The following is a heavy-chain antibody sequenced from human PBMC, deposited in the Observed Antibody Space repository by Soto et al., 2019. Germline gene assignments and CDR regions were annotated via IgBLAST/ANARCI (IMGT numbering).Heavy chain of an antibody. CDR2: INAGNGNT. Sequence: GASVTVSCTVSGYTLTELSMHWVRQAPGKGLEWMGWINAGNGNTKYSQKFQGRVTITRDTSASTAYMELSSLRSEDTAVYYCARGPLLWGDVWGQGTTVTVSS. CDR3: ARGPLLWGDV. J-gene: IGHJ6*02. V-gene: IGHV1-3*01. CDR1: GYTLTELS. D-gene: IGHD3-10*01.